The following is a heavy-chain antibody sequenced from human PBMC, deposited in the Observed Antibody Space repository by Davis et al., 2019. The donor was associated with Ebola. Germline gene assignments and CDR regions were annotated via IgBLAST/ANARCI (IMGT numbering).Heavy chain of an antibody. Sequence: SETLSLTCTVSGGSITSYYWHWIRQPPGKGLEWIGYIYHSGSINYNPSLKSRVTISVDTSKNQFSLNLRSVTAADTAVYYCARSRQSGLWYNGMDVWGRGTTVIVSS. V-gene: IGHV4-59*01. CDR1: GGSITSYY. CDR3: ARSRQSGLWYNGMDV. CDR2: IYHSGSI. J-gene: IGHJ6*02. D-gene: IGHD3-3*01.